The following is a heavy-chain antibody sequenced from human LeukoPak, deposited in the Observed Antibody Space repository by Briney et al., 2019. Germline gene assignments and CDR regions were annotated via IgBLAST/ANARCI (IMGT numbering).Heavy chain of an antibody. CDR3: ARGLGWLYYYYYMDV. D-gene: IGHD5-12*01. CDR1: GYTFTSHD. CDR2: MNPNSGST. V-gene: IGHV1-8*03. Sequence: ASVKVSCTASGYTFTSHDINWVRQATGQGLEWMGWMNPNSGSTGYAQQFQGRVTLTRNTSISTAYMELSSLRSEDTAVYFCARGLGWLYYYYYMDVWGKGTTVTVSS. J-gene: IGHJ6*03.